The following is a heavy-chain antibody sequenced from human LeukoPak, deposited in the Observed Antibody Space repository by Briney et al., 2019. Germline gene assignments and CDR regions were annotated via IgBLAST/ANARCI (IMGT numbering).Heavy chain of an antibody. CDR2: ISGSGGST. CDR3: AKDEWELPYFDY. CDR1: GFTFSSYA. Sequence: GGSLRLSCAASGFTFSSYAMSWVRQAPGKGLEWVSAISGSGGSTYYADSVKGRFTISRDNSKNTLYLQMNSLRAEDTAVYSCAKDEWELPYFDYWGQGTLVTVSS. J-gene: IGHJ4*02. D-gene: IGHD1-26*01. V-gene: IGHV3-23*01.